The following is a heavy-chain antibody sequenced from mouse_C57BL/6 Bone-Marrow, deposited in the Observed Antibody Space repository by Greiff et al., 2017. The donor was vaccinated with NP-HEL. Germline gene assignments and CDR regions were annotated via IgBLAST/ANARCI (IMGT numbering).Heavy chain of an antibody. V-gene: IGHV5-12*01. D-gene: IGHD2-10*01. Sequence: DVHLVESGGGLVQPGGSLKLSCAASGFTFSDYYMYWVRQTPEQRLEWVAYISNGGGSTYYTDNVKGRFTISRDNAKNTLYLQMSRLKSEDTAMYYCANIYPYFYWGQGTLVTVSA. CDR2: ISNGGGST. CDR1: GFTFSDYY. CDR3: ANIYPYFY. J-gene: IGHJ3*01.